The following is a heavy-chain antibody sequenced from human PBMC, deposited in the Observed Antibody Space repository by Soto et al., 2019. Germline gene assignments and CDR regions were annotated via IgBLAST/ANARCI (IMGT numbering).Heavy chain of an antibody. CDR1: GYPFTDYD. Sequence: QEQLVQSGAEVKKPGASVKVSCKTSGYPFTDYDINWVRQAPGQGLEWIGWMNPNSGETGYAQKFQGRVTMTRSASLSTAYLELSSLRSEDTAVYYCARVAVAARPRWYNWFDPWGQGTLVTVSS. D-gene: IGHD2-15*01. V-gene: IGHV1-8*01. CDR2: MNPNSGET. J-gene: IGHJ5*02. CDR3: ARVAVAARPRWYNWFDP.